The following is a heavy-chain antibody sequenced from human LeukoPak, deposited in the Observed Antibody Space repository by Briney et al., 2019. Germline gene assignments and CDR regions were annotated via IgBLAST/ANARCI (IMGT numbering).Heavy chain of an antibody. CDR1: GFTFSTYA. Sequence: GGSLRLSCTASGFTFSTYAIHWVRQAPGKGLVWVSRIKSDGSSIRYADSVKGRFTISRDNAKDTLYLQMNSLRAEDTAVYYCARDLDYGGNSNFDYWGQGTLVTVSS. V-gene: IGHV3-74*01. CDR2: IKSDGSSI. CDR3: ARDLDYGGNSNFDY. D-gene: IGHD4-23*01. J-gene: IGHJ4*02.